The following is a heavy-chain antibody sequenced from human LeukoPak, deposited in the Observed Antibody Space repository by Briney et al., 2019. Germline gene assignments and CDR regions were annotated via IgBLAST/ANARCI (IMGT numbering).Heavy chain of an antibody. CDR1: GFTFSSYA. D-gene: IGHD3-3*01. J-gene: IGHJ4*02. CDR3: AKDQKGLSVITIFGVATSYSDFDY. Sequence: HPGGSLRLSCAASGFTFSSYAMHWVRQAPGKGLEWVAFIRYDGSNKYYADSVKGRFTISRDNSKNTLYLQMNSLRAEDTAVYYCAKDQKGLSVITIFGVATSYSDFDYWGQGTLVTVSS. V-gene: IGHV3-30*02. CDR2: IRYDGSNK.